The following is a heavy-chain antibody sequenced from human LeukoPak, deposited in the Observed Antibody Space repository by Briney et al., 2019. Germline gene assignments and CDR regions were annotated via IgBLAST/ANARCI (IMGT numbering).Heavy chain of an antibody. CDR3: ARSPSAHWGRDYYYYMDV. J-gene: IGHJ6*03. V-gene: IGHV1-69*05. D-gene: IGHD3-16*01. CDR2: IIPIYSTA. CDR1: GDTSSSYA. Sequence: SVKVSCKASGDTSSSYAISWVRQAPGQGLEWVGGIIPIYSTANYAQKFQGRVTITTDESTTTAYMELSSLRSEDTAVYYCARSPSAHWGRDYYYYMDVWGKGTTVIVSS.